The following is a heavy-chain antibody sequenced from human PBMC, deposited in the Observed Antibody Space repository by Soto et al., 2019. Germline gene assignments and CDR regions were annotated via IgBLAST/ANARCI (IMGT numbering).Heavy chain of an antibody. CDR2: ISGSGGST. Sequence: GGSLRLSCAASGFTFSSYAMSWVRQAPGKGLEWVSAISGSGGSTYYADSVKGRFTISRDNSKNTLYLQMNSLRAEDTAVYYCAKDLRKYSSGWYSDYEGWNWFDPWGQGTLVTVSS. D-gene: IGHD6-19*01. CDR3: AKDLRKYSSGWYSDYEGWNWFDP. CDR1: GFTFSSYA. V-gene: IGHV3-23*01. J-gene: IGHJ5*02.